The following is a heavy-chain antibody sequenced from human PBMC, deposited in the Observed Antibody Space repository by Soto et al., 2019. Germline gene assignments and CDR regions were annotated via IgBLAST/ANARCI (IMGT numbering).Heavy chain of an antibody. V-gene: IGHV1-18*01. D-gene: IGHD3-16*01. CDR1: GYTFTNFG. CDR2: ISAYNGNT. J-gene: IGHJ4*02. Sequence: QVQLVQSGAEVKKPGASVKVSCKTSGYTFTNFGLSWVRQATGQGLEWMGWISAYNGNTNYAQNFQGRVTMTTDTSTSTAYMELRSLRSNDTAVYYCARWGTPIDYWGQGTLVTVSS. CDR3: ARWGTPIDY.